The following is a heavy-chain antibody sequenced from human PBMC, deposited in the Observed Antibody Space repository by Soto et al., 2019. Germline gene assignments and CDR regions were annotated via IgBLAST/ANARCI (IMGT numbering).Heavy chain of an antibody. CDR3: ARGVPITPGTFDY. CDR2: IYSGGST. J-gene: IGHJ4*02. V-gene: IGHV3-53*01. D-gene: IGHD5-12*01. Sequence: GGSLRLSCAASGFTVSSTYMSWVRQAPGEGLEWISIIYSGGSTFYADSVNGRFTNSRDNSKNTLYLQINSLRAEDTAVYYCARGVPITPGTFDYRGQGTLVTVSS. CDR1: GFTVSSTY.